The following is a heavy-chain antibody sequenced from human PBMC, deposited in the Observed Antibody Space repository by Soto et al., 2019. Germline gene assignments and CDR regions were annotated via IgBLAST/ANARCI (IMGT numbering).Heavy chain of an antibody. J-gene: IGHJ5*02. D-gene: IGHD3-22*01. Sequence: EEQLVESGGGLVQPGGSLRLSCAASGFSFSGNAMSWVRQAPGKELEWVSVISAGGGSTSYADSVKGRFTISRDTSRNTLFLQMNRLRAEDTAVYYCAKDISSGWTKNWFDPWGQGTLVTVSS. CDR3: AKDISSGWTKNWFDP. CDR1: GFSFSGNA. V-gene: IGHV3-23*04. CDR2: ISAGGGST.